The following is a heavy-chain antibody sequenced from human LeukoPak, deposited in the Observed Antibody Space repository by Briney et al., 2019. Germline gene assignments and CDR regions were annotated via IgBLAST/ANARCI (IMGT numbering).Heavy chain of an antibody. CDR3: ASGVVVITTSWFDP. CDR2: IYYSENT. J-gene: IGHJ5*02. CDR1: GGSISSYY. V-gene: IGHV4-59*12. Sequence: PSETLSLTCTASGGSISSYYWNWIRQPPGKGLEWIGYIYYSENTNYNPSLKSRVTISVDTSKNQFSLKLSSVTAADTAVYYCASGVVVITTSWFDPWGQGTLVTVSS. D-gene: IGHD3-22*01.